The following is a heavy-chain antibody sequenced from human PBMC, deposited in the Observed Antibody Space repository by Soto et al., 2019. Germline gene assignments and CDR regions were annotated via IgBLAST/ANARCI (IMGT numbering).Heavy chain of an antibody. J-gene: IGHJ5*02. CDR3: ARDSPNYCSGGSCYSNWFDP. D-gene: IGHD2-15*01. V-gene: IGHV4-59*01. Sequence: SETLPLTCTVSGGSISSYYWSWIRQPPGKGLEWIGYIYYSGSTNYNPSLKSRVTISVDTSKNQFSLKLSSVTAADTAVYYCARDSPNYCSGGSCYSNWFDPWGQGTLVTVSS. CDR1: GGSISSYY. CDR2: IYYSGST.